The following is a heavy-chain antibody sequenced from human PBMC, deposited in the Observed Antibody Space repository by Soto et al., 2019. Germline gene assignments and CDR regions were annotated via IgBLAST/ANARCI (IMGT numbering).Heavy chain of an antibody. V-gene: IGHV4-31*03. CDR3: ARNGYSGYDWAFGYYYYGMDV. Sequence: SETLSLTCTVSGGSISSGGYYWSWIRQHPGKGLEWIGYIYYSGSTYYNPSLKSRVTISVDTSKNQFSLKLSSVTAADTAVYYCARNGYSGYDWAFGYYYYGMDVWGQGTTVTVSS. CDR2: IYYSGST. D-gene: IGHD5-12*01. J-gene: IGHJ6*02. CDR1: GGSISSGGYY.